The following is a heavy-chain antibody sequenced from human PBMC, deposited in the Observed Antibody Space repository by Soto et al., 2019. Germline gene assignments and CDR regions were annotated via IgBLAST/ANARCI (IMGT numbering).Heavy chain of an antibody. J-gene: IGHJ4*02. CDR3: ARDRCSGGTCYSVRVEY. D-gene: IGHD2-15*01. CDR1: GYSISSGYY. CDR2: VYHSGST. Sequence: PSETLSLTCVVSGYSISSGYYWAWIRQPPGKVPEWIGSVYHSGSTYYNPSLKSRVTMSVDTSKNQFSLNLSSVTAADTAVYYCARDRCSGGTCYSVRVEYWGQGTLVTVSS. V-gene: IGHV4-38-2*02.